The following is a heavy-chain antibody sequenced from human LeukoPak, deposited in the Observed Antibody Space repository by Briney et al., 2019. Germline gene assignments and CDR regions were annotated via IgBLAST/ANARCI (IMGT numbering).Heavy chain of an antibody. V-gene: IGHV1-2*02. Sequence: ASVKVSCKASGYTLTGYCMHWVRQAPGQGLEWLGWINTKSGATNYAQSFQGRVTMTRDTSISTAYMELSRLRSDDTAVYYCARGQQQLVVWGQGTLVTVSS. CDR3: ARGQQQLVV. CDR2: INTKSGAT. CDR1: GYTLTGYC. D-gene: IGHD6-13*01. J-gene: IGHJ4*02.